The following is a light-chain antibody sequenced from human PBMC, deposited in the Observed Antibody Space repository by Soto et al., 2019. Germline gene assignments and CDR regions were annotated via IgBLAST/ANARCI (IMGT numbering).Light chain of an antibody. CDR2: DVT. Sequence: QSVLTHPASVSGSPGQSITISCTGTRSYVGGYNYVYWHQQHPGKAPKLMIYDVTNRPSGVSDRFSGSKSGNTASLTISGLQAEDEADYYCSSYTSSSTYVFGAGTKVTVL. J-gene: IGLJ1*01. CDR1: RSYVGGYNY. V-gene: IGLV2-14*01. CDR3: SSYTSSSTYV.